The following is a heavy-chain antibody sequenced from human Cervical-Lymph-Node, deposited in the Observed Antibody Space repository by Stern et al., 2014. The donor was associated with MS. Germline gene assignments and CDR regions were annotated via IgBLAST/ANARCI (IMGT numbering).Heavy chain of an antibody. CDR1: GYTFTGFF. D-gene: IGHD2-15*01. Sequence: QVQLVQSGAELKKPGASVKVSCTASGYTFTGFFLHWVRQAPGQGLEWVGWINPNTGVTKSAQKLQGWVNLTRETSINTVYMELNRLKSDDTAVFYCARGYPFFDNWGQGTLVTVSS. J-gene: IGHJ4*02. V-gene: IGHV1-2*04. CDR2: INPNTGVT. CDR3: ARGYPFFDN.